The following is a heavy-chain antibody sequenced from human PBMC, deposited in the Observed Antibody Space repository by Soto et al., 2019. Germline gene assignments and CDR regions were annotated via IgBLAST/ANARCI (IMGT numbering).Heavy chain of an antibody. CDR3: ARDGIKGDYYSYYCIDV. D-gene: IGHD1-1*01. Sequence: ASVKVSCKASGYTFTSYGISWVRQAPGQGLEWMGWISAYNGNTNYAQKLQGRVTMTTDTSTSTAYMELRSLRSDDTAVYYCARDGIKGDYYSYYCIDVCGKGPTVTLSS. CDR2: ISAYNGNT. J-gene: IGHJ6*04. V-gene: IGHV1-18*04. CDR1: GYTFTSYG.